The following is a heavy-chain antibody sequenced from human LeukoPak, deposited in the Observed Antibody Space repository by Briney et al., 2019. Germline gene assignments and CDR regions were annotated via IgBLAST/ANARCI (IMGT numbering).Heavy chain of an antibody. V-gene: IGHV3-21*01. CDR3: VRGLGSYQFDD. Sequence: GGSLRLSCAASGFTFSSYSMNWVRQAPGKGLEWVSSISSSSSYIYYADSVKGRFTISRDNAKNSLYLQMNSLRAEDTAVYYCVRGLGSYQFDDWGQGTLVTISS. J-gene: IGHJ5*02. D-gene: IGHD2-2*01. CDR1: GFTFSSYS. CDR2: ISSSSSYI.